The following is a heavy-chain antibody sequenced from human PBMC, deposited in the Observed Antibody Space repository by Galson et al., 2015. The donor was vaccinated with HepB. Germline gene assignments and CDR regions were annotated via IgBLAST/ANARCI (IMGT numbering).Heavy chain of an antibody. J-gene: IGHJ4*02. Sequence: CAISGDSVSSNSAAWNWIRQSPSRGLEWLGRTYYRSKWYNDYAVSVKSRITINPDTSKNQFSLQLNSVTPEDTAVYYCAREGEVREGTGYYFDYWGQGTLVTVSS. CDR1: GDSVSSNSAA. V-gene: IGHV6-1*01. D-gene: IGHD3-10*01. CDR3: AREGEVREGTGYYFDY. CDR2: TYYRSKWYN.